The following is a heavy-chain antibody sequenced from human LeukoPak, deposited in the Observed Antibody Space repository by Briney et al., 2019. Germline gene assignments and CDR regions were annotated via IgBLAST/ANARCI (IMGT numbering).Heavy chain of an antibody. CDR3: ARDSGYEWPLDY. CDR1: GGSISSYY. CDR2: IYYSGST. D-gene: IGHD3-10*01. J-gene: IGHJ4*02. V-gene: IGHV4-59*01. Sequence: SETLSLTCTVSGGSISSYYWSWIRQPPGKGLEWIGYIYYSGSTNYNPSLKSRVTISVDTSKNQFSLKLSSVTAADTAVYYCARDSGYEWPLDYWGQGTLVTVSS.